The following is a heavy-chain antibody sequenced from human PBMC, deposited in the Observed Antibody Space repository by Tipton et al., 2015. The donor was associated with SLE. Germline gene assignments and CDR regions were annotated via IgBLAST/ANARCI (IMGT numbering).Heavy chain of an antibody. D-gene: IGHD3-10*01. J-gene: IGHJ4*02. CDR2: INHSGST. Sequence: TLSLTCAVYGGSFSGYYWSWIRQPPGKGLEWIGEINHSGSTNYNPSLKSRVTISVDTSKNQFSLKLSSVTAADTAVYYCARGPYYYGSGSYYFRFDYWGQGTLVTGSS. CDR3: ARGPYYYGSGSYYFRFDY. CDR1: GGSFSGYY. V-gene: IGHV4-34*01.